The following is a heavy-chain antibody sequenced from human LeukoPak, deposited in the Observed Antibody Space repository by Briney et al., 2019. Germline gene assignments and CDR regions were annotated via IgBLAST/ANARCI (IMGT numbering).Heavy chain of an antibody. Sequence: SETLSLTCAVYDGSFSAYYWSWIRQPPGKGLEWIGEINHSGSTNYNPSLKSRVTMSVDTSKNQFSLKLSSVTAADTAVYYCARGGIPVAGTSYHYHYMDVWGKGTTVTVSS. V-gene: IGHV4-34*01. J-gene: IGHJ6*03. CDR1: DGSFSAYY. CDR2: INHSGST. CDR3: ARGGIPVAGTSYHYHYMDV. D-gene: IGHD6-19*01.